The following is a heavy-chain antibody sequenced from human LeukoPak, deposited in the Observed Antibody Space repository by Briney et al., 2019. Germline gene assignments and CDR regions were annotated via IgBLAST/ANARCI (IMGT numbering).Heavy chain of an antibody. V-gene: IGHV2-5*01. CDR1: GFSLTTSGMG. CDR2: IYWNDDK. J-gene: IGHJ6*03. CDR3: ARWTGHLAYYYYFMDV. D-gene: IGHD3/OR15-3a*01. Sequence: SGPTLVNPTQTLTLTCTFSGFSLTTSGMGVGWIRQPPGKALECLALIYWNDDKRYSPSLKGRLTITKDTSKNQVILTMTNMDPVDTATYYCARWTGHLAYYYYFMDVWGIGTTVTVSS.